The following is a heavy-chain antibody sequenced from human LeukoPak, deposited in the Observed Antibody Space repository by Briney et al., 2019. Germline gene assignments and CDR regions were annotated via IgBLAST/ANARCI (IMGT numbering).Heavy chain of an antibody. D-gene: IGHD2-15*01. Sequence: GESLKISCKGSGYSFTTYWIGWVRQMPGKGLGWLGIIYPGDSDTRYSPSFQGQVTISADKSISTAYLQWSSLKASDTAMYYCARHRYCSGGSCYGIDYWGQGTLVTVPS. CDR3: ARHRYCSGGSCYGIDY. V-gene: IGHV5-51*01. CDR1: GYSFTTYW. J-gene: IGHJ4*02. CDR2: IYPGDSDT.